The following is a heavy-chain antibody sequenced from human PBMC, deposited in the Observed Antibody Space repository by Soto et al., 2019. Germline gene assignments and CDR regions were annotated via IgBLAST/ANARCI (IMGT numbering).Heavy chain of an antibody. J-gene: IGHJ3*02. Sequence: EVQLVESGGDLVQPGGSLRLSCADSRFTFSGYWMYWVRQAPGKGLYWVANIKEDGSEKNYVDSVRGRFTISRDNAKNSLYLQMNSLRAEDTTVYYCARGARIWGQGTMVTVS. CDR2: IKEDGSEK. CDR1: RFTFSGYW. V-gene: IGHV3-7*01. CDR3: ARGARI.